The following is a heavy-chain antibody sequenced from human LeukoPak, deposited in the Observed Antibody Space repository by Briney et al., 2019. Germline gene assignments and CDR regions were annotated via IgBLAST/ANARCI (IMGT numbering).Heavy chain of an antibody. Sequence: ASVKVSCKASGYTFTNYYMQWVRQAPGQGLEWMGGIIPIFGTANYAQKFRARVTISADESTSTVYMELSSLRSEDTAVYYCAREPPVPNRYYHYMDVWGKGTTVAVSS. CDR3: AREPPVPNRYYHYMDV. V-gene: IGHV1-69*13. D-gene: IGHD1-14*01. CDR1: GYTFTNYY. CDR2: IIPIFGTA. J-gene: IGHJ6*03.